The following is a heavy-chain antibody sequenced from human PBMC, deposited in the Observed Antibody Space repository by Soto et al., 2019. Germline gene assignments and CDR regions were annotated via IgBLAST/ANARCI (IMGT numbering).Heavy chain of an antibody. Sequence: GGSLRLSCAASGFTFSNAWMSWVRQAPGKGLEWVGRIKSKTDGGTTDYAAPVKGRFTISRDDSKNTLYLQMNSLKTEDTAVYYCTTQPPYFDWLLFSFVYWGQGTLVTVSS. CDR3: TTQPPYFDWLLFSFVY. V-gene: IGHV3-15*01. D-gene: IGHD3-9*01. J-gene: IGHJ4*02. CDR2: IKSKTDGGTT. CDR1: GFTFSNAW.